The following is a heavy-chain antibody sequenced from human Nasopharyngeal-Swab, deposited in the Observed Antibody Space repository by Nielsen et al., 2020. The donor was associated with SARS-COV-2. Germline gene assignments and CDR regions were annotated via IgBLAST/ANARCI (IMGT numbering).Heavy chain of an antibody. V-gene: IGHV4-30-4*01. CDR3: ARVDYGDYVALSWFDP. D-gene: IGHD4-17*01. Sequence: WIRQPPGKGLEWIGYIYYSGSTYYNPSLKSRVTISVDTSKNQFSLKLSSVTAADTAVYYCARVDYGDYVALSWFDPWSQGTLVTVSS. J-gene: IGHJ5*02. CDR2: IYYSGST.